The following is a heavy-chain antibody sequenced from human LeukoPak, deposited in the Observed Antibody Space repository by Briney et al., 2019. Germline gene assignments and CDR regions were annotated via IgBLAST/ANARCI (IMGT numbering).Heavy chain of an antibody. CDR2: IYTSGST. J-gene: IGHJ3*02. D-gene: IGHD2-15*01. CDR1: GGSISSYY. Sequence: SETLSLTCTVSGGSISSYYWSWIRQPAGKGLEWIGRIYTSGSTNYNPSLKSRVTMSVDTSKNQFSLKLSSVTAADTAVYYCASEHPGYCSGGSCYNDYAFDIWGQGTMVTVSS. V-gene: IGHV4-4*07. CDR3: ASEHPGYCSGGSCYNDYAFDI.